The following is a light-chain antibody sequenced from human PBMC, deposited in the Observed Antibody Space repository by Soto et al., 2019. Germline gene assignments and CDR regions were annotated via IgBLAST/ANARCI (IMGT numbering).Light chain of an antibody. CDR3: QSYDSSLSGAV. J-gene: IGLJ2*01. V-gene: IGLV1-40*01. Sequence: QSVLTQPPSVSGAPGQRVTISRTGSSSNIGAGYDVHWYQQLPGTAPKLLIYGNSNRPSGVPDRFSGSKSGTSASLAITGFQAEDEADYYCQSYDSSLSGAVFGGGTKLTVL. CDR1: SSNIGAGYD. CDR2: GNS.